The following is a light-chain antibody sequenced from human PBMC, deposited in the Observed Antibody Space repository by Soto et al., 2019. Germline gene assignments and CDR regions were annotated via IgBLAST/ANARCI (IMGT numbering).Light chain of an antibody. CDR3: LQDNDDSWT. Sequence: ATQMTQSPSSLSASVGDRITITCRASRDIGSDLSWYQQKPGKAPTLLIYAASNLQSGVPSRFRGSRSGTEFTLTVSSMQTADSAHYYCLQDNDDSWTFGQGTKVDIK. CDR2: AAS. CDR1: RDIGSD. V-gene: IGKV1-6*01. J-gene: IGKJ1*01.